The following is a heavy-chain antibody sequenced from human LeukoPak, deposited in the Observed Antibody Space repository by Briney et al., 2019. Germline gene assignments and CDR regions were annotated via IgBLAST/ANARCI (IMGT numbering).Heavy chain of an antibody. D-gene: IGHD6-19*01. CDR2: IYWDDDK. J-gene: IGHJ4*02. CDR3: AHSRGLAVAGYFDY. Sequence: SGPTPVKPTQTLTLTCTFSGFSLSTRGVGVGWIRQPPGKALEWLSLIYWDDDKRYSPSLKSRLTITKDTTKNQVVLTMTNMDPVDTATYYCAHSRGLAVAGYFDYWGQGTLVTVSS. CDR1: GFSLSTRGVG. V-gene: IGHV2-5*02.